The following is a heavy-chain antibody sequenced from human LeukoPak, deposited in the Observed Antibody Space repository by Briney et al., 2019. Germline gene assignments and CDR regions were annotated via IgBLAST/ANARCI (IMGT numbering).Heavy chain of an antibody. CDR3: ARDKAAAGTWYFDY. V-gene: IGHV4-59*01. Sequence: SETLSLTCTVSGGSISSYYWSWIRQPPGKGLEWIGYIYYSGSTNYNPSIKSRVTISVDTTNNQCSLKLSSVTAADTAVYYCARDKAAAGTWYFDYWGQGTLVTVSS. CDR2: IYYSGST. D-gene: IGHD6-13*01. CDR1: GGSISSYY. J-gene: IGHJ4*02.